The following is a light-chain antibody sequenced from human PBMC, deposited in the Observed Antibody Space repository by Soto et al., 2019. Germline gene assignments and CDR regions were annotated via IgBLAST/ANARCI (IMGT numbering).Light chain of an antibody. V-gene: IGKV3-20*01. CDR2: GAS. Sequence: EIVMTQSPATLSLSLGGRSTLSLRASQSVSTDLAWYQQKPGQAPRLLIYGASSRATGIPDRFSGSGSGTDFTLTISRLEPEDFAVYYCQQYGSSPWKFGQGTKVDIK. CDR3: QQYGSSPWK. CDR1: QSVSTD. J-gene: IGKJ1*01.